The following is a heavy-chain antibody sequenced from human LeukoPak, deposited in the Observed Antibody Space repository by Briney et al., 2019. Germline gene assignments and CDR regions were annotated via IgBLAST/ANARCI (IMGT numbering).Heavy chain of an antibody. CDR2: IGTAGDT. CDR3: AKVLRPLLWFGDYYFDY. Sequence: GGSLRLSCAASGFTFSSYDMHWVRQAPGKGLEWVSTIGTAGDTYYPGSVKGRFTISRDDAKNSLYLQMNSLRAEDTAVYYCAKVLRPLLWFGDYYFDYWGQGTLVTVSS. CDR1: GFTFSSYD. J-gene: IGHJ4*02. V-gene: IGHV3-13*01. D-gene: IGHD3-10*01.